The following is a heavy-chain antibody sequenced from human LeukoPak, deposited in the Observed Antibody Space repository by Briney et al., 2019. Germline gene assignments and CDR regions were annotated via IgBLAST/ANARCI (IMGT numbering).Heavy chain of an antibody. CDR1: GYTFTGYY. J-gene: IGHJ4*02. CDR3: ARAGAGDYYDSSSFDY. V-gene: IGHV1-8*02. CDR2: MNPNSGNT. Sequence: ASVKVSCKASGYTFTGYYMHWVRQATGQGLEWMGWMNPNSGNTGYAQKFQGRVTMTRNTSISTAYMELSSLRSEDTAVYYCARAGAGDYYDSSSFDYWGQGTLVTVSS. D-gene: IGHD3-22*01.